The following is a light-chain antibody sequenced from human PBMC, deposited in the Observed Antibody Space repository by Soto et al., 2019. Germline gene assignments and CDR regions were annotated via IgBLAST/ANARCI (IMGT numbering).Light chain of an antibody. CDR1: QSIARH. J-gene: IGKJ2*02. V-gene: IGKV1-39*01. CDR3: QQTYSAPGT. Sequence: DLQMTQSPSSLSVSVGDRVTITCRASQSIARHLNWYQQKTGKAPHLLIYAVSSLEGGVPSRFSGSGSGTDFTLTISSLQPEDFATYYCQQTYSAPGTFGQGTKLEIK. CDR2: AVS.